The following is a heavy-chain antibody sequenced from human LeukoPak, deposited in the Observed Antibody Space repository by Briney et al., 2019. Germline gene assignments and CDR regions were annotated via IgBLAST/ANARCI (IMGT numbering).Heavy chain of an antibody. V-gene: IGHV3-23*01. CDR3: AKDKVRLITFGGVIVDY. J-gene: IGHJ4*02. CDR1: GFTFSSYW. Sequence: GGSLRLSCAASGFTFSSYWMSWVRQAPGKGLEWVSAISGSGGSTYYADSVKGRFTISRDNSKNTLYLQMNSLRAEDTAVYYCAKDKVRLITFGGVIVDYWRQGTLVTVSS. D-gene: IGHD3-16*02. CDR2: ISGSGGST.